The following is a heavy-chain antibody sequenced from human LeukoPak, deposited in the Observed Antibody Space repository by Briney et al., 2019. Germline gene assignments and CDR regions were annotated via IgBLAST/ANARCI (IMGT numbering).Heavy chain of an antibody. Sequence: SETLSLTCTVSGGSVSSSYWSWIRQPPGKGLVWIGYFYYSGSTNYNPSLMSRVTISVDTSKNQFSLKLSSVTAADTAVYYCARMYSSGWHFDLWGRGTLVTVSS. CDR3: ARMYSSGWHFDL. D-gene: IGHD6-19*01. J-gene: IGHJ2*01. V-gene: IGHV4-59*02. CDR1: GGSVSSSY. CDR2: FYYSGST.